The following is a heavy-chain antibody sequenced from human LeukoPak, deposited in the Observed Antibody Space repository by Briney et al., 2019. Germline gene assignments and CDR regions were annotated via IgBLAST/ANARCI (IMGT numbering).Heavy chain of an antibody. CDR3: ATVPIVTPDWGLYY. D-gene: IGHD7-27*01. V-gene: IGHV1-24*01. J-gene: IGHJ4*02. CDR1: GYTLTELS. CDR2: FDPEDGET. Sequence: ASVKVSCKVSGYTLTELSMHWVRQAPGKGLEWMGGFDPEDGETIYAQKFQGRVTMTEDTSTDTAYMELSSLRSEDTAVYYCATVPIVTPDWGLYYWGQGTLVTVSS.